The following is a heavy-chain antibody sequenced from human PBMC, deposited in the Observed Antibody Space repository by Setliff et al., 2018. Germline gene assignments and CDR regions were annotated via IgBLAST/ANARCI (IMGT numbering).Heavy chain of an antibody. D-gene: IGHD3-22*01. V-gene: IGHV4-39*07. J-gene: IGHJ4*02. CDR1: GYSISTTDYY. CDR3: ARYDSSGYSENYYFDY. Sequence: NPSETLSLTCTVSGYSISTTDYYWGWIRQPPGKGLEWIGCVYYSGNTYYSPSLKSRVTMFVDTSKNQFSLMLYSVTAADTAIYYCARYDSSGYSENYYFDYWGQGTLVTVSS. CDR2: VYYSGNT.